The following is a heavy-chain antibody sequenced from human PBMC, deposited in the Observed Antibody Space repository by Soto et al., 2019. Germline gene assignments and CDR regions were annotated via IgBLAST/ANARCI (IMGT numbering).Heavy chain of an antibody. CDR3: LTEGGVHYDSTWGDF. J-gene: IGHJ4*02. V-gene: IGHV3-33*01. CDR1: GDSLSNYG. CDR2: IWHDGRYE. D-gene: IGHD4-17*01. Sequence: QVQLVESGGGVVQPGTSLRLSCVASGDSLSNYGMHWVRQAPGKGLEWVASIWHDGRYEFHADSVKGRFAISRDNSKNSLYLQMNSLRVEDTAMYYCLTEGGVHYDSTWGDFWGQGTLVTVSS.